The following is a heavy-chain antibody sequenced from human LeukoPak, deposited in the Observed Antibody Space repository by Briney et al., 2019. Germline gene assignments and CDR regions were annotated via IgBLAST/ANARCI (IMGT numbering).Heavy chain of an antibody. CDR2: ISGSGGST. J-gene: IGHJ4*02. CDR1: GFILSSYA. CDR3: AKDLDSSGWYGGPPTPLDY. V-gene: IGHV3-23*01. Sequence: GGSLSLSCASSGFILSSYAMSWVRQAPGRGLEWVLAISGSGGSTYYADSVKGRFTISRDNSKNTLYLQMNSLRAEDTAVYYCAKDLDSSGWYGGPPTPLDYWGQGTLVTVSS. D-gene: IGHD6-19*01.